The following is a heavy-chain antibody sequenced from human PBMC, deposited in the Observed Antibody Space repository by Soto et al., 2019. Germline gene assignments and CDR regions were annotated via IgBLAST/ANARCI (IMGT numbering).Heavy chain of an antibody. CDR1: GGTFSSYA. CDR2: IIPIFGTA. D-gene: IGHD2-15*01. V-gene: IGHV1-69*13. CDR3: ARGPCSGGSCYLGFDY. J-gene: IGHJ4*02. Sequence: SVKVSCKASGGTFSSYAISWVRQAPGQGLEWMGGIIPIFGTANYAQKFQGRVTITADESTSTAYMELSSLRSEDTAVYYCARGPCSGGSCYLGFDYWGQGNLVTVSS.